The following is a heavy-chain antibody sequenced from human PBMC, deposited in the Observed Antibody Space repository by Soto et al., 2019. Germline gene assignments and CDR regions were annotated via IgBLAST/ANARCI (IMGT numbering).Heavy chain of an antibody. V-gene: IGHV3-23*01. CDR3: AKDARAPPDYYYYGMDV. Sequence: SGGSLRLSYAASGFSFIGYAMTWVRQAPGKGLEWVSSVSGGGSSKYYADSVKGRFTISRDNSKNTLYLQMNGLGAEDTAVYYCAKDARAPPDYYYYGMDVWGQGTTVTVSS. CDR2: VSGGGSSK. J-gene: IGHJ6*02. CDR1: GFSFIGYA.